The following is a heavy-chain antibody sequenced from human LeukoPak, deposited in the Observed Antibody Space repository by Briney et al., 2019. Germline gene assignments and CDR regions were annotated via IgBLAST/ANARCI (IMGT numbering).Heavy chain of an antibody. CDR1: GFTFSSYA. D-gene: IGHD3-22*01. CDR2: ISYDGSNK. V-gene: IGHV3-30-3*01. Sequence: GGSLRLSCAASGFTFSSYAMHWVRQAPGKGLEWVAVISYDGSNKYYADSVKGRFTISRDNSKNTLYLQMNSLRAEDTAVYYCAKDSDSSGYYYVWGDAFDIWGRGTMVTVSS. CDR3: AKDSDSSGYYYVWGDAFDI. J-gene: IGHJ3*02.